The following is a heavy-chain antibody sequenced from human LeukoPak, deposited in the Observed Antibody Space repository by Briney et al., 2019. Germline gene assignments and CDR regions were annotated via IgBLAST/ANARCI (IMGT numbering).Heavy chain of an antibody. Sequence: ASVKVSCKASGGTFSNYAISWVRQAPGQGLEWLGGIVSMFDTANFAQKFQGRLTISTVESTSTAYMELTSLRSEDAAVYYCAAREGYCSGGSCFSSLDSWGQGTLVTVSS. CDR2: IVSMFDTA. D-gene: IGHD2-15*01. J-gene: IGHJ4*02. CDR3: AAREGYCSGGSCFSSLDS. V-gene: IGHV1-69*05. CDR1: GGTFSNYA.